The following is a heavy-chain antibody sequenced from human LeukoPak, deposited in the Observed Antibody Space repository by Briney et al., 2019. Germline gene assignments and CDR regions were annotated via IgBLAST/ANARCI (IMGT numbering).Heavy chain of an antibody. CDR1: GFTFSSYW. J-gene: IGHJ4*02. CDR3: ARNKRFGDPGYFDY. Sequence: PGGSLRLSCAASGFTFSSYWMSWVRQAPGKGLEWVANIKQDGSEKYYVDSVKGRFTISRDNAKNSLYLQMNSLRAEDTAVYYCARNKRFGDPGYFDYWGQGTLVTGSS. V-gene: IGHV3-7*01. CDR2: IKQDGSEK. D-gene: IGHD3-10*01.